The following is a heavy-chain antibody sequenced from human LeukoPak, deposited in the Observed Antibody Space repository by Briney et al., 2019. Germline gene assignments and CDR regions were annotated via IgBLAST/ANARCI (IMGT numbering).Heavy chain of an antibody. CDR3: ARAYRPAADPHDFYDV. V-gene: IGHV3-64*01. Sequence: GALRLSCAASGFTFSNYPMHWVRRAPGKRLEYVSAISGNGIDTWYINSVKGRFIISRDNSKNTVYLQMGSLRGEDTAVYYCARAYRPAADPHDFYDVWGQGTMVTVSS. CDR2: ISGNGIDT. D-gene: IGHD3/OR15-3a*01. J-gene: IGHJ3*01. CDR1: GFTFSNYP.